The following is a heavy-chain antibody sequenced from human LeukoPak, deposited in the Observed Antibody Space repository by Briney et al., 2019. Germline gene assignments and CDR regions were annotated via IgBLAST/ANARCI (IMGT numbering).Heavy chain of an antibody. Sequence: ASVKVSCKASGYTFTSYYMHWVRQAPGQGLEWMGIINPSGGSTSYAQKFQGRVTMTRDMSTSTVYMELSSLRSEDTAVYYCARDAPEYYYDSSGYPRFDYWGQGTLVTVSS. CDR2: INPSGGST. D-gene: IGHD3-22*01. V-gene: IGHV1-46*01. CDR1: GYTFTSYY. CDR3: ARDAPEYYYDSSGYPRFDY. J-gene: IGHJ4*02.